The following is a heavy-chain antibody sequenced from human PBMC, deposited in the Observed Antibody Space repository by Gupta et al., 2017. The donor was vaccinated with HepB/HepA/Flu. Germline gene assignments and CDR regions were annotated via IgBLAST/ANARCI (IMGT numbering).Heavy chain of an antibody. Sequence: EVQLVESGGDFIQPGGPLRLSCAASGFTVSSKSMTWVRQAPGTGLEWVSAFNTRAETYYADSVKGRFTRARDTSKKNVARNTKILRTECTDVDDGTGYDDARDYERGYWGQGTLVTVSS. D-gene: IGHD3-16*01. CDR1: GFTVSSKS. V-gene: IGHV3-53*01. J-gene: IGHJ4*02. CDR3: TGYDDARDYERGY. CDR2: FNTRAET.